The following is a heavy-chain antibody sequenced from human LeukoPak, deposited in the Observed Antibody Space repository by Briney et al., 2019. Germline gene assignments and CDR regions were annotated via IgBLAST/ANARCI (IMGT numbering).Heavy chain of an antibody. V-gene: IGHV4-34*01. J-gene: IGHJ3*02. CDR2: INHSGST. D-gene: IGHD2-2*01. CDR3: ASVRRGYCDSSRCSDAYDI. CDR1: GGSFSGYY. Sequence: SETLSLTCAVSGGSFSGYYWSWIRQPPGKGLEWIGEINHSGSTNYDPSLKSRVTMSVDTSKNQFSLKLSSVTAADTAVYYCASVRRGYCDSSRCSDAYDIWGLGTMVTVSS.